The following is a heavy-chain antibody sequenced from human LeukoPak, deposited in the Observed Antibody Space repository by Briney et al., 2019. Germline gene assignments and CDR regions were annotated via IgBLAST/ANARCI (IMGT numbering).Heavy chain of an antibody. CDR1: GGSFSGYY. Sequence: ASETLSLTCAVYGGSFSGYYWSWIRQPPGKGLEWIGEINHSGSTNYNPSLKSRVTISVDTSKNQFSLKLSSVTAADTAVYYCARARFGVVNYFDYWGQGTLVTVSS. D-gene: IGHD3-3*01. CDR2: INHSGST. V-gene: IGHV4-34*01. J-gene: IGHJ4*02. CDR3: ARARFGVVNYFDY.